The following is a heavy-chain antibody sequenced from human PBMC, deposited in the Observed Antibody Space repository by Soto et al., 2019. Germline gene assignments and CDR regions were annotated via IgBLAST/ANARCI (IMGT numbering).Heavy chain of an antibody. V-gene: IGHV3-23*01. Sequence: GGSLRLSCSVSGFTFSSNSMSWVRQAPGKGLEWVSRISASGSGTHYADSVKGRFTISRDNSKNTVYLQTNSLRGEDTAVYYCAKGRGSGWAWYFDNWGQGTLVTVPQ. J-gene: IGHJ4*02. CDR1: GFTFSSNS. CDR2: ISASGSGT. D-gene: IGHD6-19*01. CDR3: AKGRGSGWAWYFDN.